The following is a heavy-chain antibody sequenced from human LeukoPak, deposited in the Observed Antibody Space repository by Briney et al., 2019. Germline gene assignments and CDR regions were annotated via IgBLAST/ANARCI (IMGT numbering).Heavy chain of an antibody. CDR2: IYYSGST. V-gene: IGHV4-39*01. CDR1: GGSISGYY. CDR3: ARHEELLRNFDY. J-gene: IGHJ4*02. D-gene: IGHD1-26*01. Sequence: SETLSLTCSVSGGSISGYYWSWIRQPPGKGLEWIGSIYYSGSTYYNPSLKSRVTISVDTSKNQFSLKLSSVTAADTAVYYCARHEELLRNFDYWGQGTLVTVSS.